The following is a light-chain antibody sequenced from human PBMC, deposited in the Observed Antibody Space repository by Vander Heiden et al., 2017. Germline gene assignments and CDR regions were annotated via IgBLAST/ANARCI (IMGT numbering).Light chain of an antibody. J-gene: IGLJ2*01. CDR1: LSDIGGYNY. Sequence: SALTQPASVSGSPGQPIAISCTCTLSDIGGYNYVSWYQQHPGKAPKLMIYNVNTRPAGAADRFSGSKSGNTASLTISGLQAEDEADYYCSSYTSSSTIIFGGGTKLTVL. V-gene: IGLV2-14*03. CDR3: SSYTSSSTII. CDR2: NVN.